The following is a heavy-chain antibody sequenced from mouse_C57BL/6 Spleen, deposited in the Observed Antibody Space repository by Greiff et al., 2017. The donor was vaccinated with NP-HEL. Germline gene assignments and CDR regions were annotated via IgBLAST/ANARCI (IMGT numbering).Heavy chain of an antibody. V-gene: IGHV1-5*01. CDR1: GYTFTSYW. Sequence: EVQLQQSGTVLARPGASVKMSCKTSGYTFTSYWMHWVKQRPGQGLEWIGAIYPGNSDTSYHQKFKGKAKLTAVTSASTAYMELSSLTNEDSAVYYCTRDYYYGSSYEAWFAYWGQGTLVTVSA. CDR2: IYPGNSDT. CDR3: TRDYYYGSSYEAWFAY. J-gene: IGHJ3*01. D-gene: IGHD1-1*01.